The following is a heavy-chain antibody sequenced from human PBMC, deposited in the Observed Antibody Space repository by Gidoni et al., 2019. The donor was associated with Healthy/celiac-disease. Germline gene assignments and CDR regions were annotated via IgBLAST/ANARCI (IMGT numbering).Heavy chain of an antibody. CDR3: ARGYRRQRFLEWLYNWFDP. Sequence: QVQLQQWGAGLLKPSETLSLTCAVYGGSFSGYYWSWIRQPPGKGLEWIGEINHSGSTNYNPSLKSRVTISVDTSKNQFSLKLSSVTAADTAVYYCARGYRRQRFLEWLYNWFDPWGQGTLVTVSS. J-gene: IGHJ5*02. D-gene: IGHD3-3*01. CDR1: GGSFSGYY. CDR2: INHSGST. V-gene: IGHV4-34*01.